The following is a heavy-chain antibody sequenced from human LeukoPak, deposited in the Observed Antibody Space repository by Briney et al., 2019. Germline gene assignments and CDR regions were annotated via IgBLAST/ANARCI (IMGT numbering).Heavy chain of an antibody. J-gene: IGHJ4*02. V-gene: IGHV4-59*12. CDR2: INYSGST. CDR3: ARDSYYYGSGSHVLDY. Sequence: SETLSLTCTVSGGSISSYYWSWIRQPPGKGLEWIGYINYSGSTNYNPSLKSRVTISVDTSKNQFSLKLSSVTAADTAVYYCARDSYYYGSGSHVLDYWGQGTLVTVSS. CDR1: GGSISSYY. D-gene: IGHD3-10*01.